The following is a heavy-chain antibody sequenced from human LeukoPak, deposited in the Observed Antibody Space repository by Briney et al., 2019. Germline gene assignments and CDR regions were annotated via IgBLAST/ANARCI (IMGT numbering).Heavy chain of an antibody. J-gene: IGHJ4*02. CDR1: GYSISSSW. CDR2: IYAPDSDV. V-gene: IGHV5-51*01. D-gene: IGHD1-26*01. CDR3: ARPADHSGLDY. Sequence: GESLKISCKGSGYSISSSWIGWVRQMPGKGLEWMAIIYAPDSDVRYSPSFQGQITISVDKSINTAYLQWDSLRASDTAMYYCARPADHSGLDYWGLGTLVTVSS.